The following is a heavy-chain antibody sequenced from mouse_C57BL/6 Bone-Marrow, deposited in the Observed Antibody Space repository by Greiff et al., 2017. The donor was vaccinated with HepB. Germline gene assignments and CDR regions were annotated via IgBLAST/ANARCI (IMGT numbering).Heavy chain of an antibody. CDR1: GYTFTSYG. CDR2: IYIGNGYT. Sequence: EVMLVESGAELVRPGSSVKMSCKTSGYTFTSYGINWVKQRPGQGLEWIGYIYIGNGYTEYNEKFKGKATLTSDTSSSTAYMQLSSLTSEDSAIYFCARRRVLTTVGAMDYWGQGTSVTVSS. D-gene: IGHD1-1*01. J-gene: IGHJ4*01. V-gene: IGHV1-58*01. CDR3: ARRRVLTTVGAMDY.